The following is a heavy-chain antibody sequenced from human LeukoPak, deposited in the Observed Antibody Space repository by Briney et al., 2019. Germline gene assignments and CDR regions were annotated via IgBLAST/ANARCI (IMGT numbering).Heavy chain of an antibody. CDR1: GYTFTSYY. Sequence: VASVKVSCKASGYTFTSYYMHWVRQAPGQGLEWMGIINPSGGSTSYAQKFQGSVTMTRDTSTSTVYMELSSLRSEDTAVYYRARDGPRIAALGEDFDYWGQGTLVTVSS. CDR3: ARDGPRIAALGEDFDY. J-gene: IGHJ4*02. V-gene: IGHV1-46*01. D-gene: IGHD6-6*01. CDR2: INPSGGST.